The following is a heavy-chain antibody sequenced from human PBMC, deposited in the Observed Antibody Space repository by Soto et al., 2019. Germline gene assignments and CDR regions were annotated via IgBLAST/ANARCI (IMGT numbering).Heavy chain of an antibody. CDR3: ARVKLGSYDWFDP. J-gene: IGHJ5*02. CDR1: GFRFSDYW. D-gene: IGHD3-16*01. Sequence: EVQLVESGGALVQPGGSLRVSCAASGFRFSDYWMHWVRQAPGKRLIWVSRINPDGSRTTYGDSLKGRFASFRDNGKNTLYLEMNSLGADDTAVYYCARVKLGSYDWFDPWGQGTLVTVSS. CDR2: INPDGSRT. V-gene: IGHV3-74*03.